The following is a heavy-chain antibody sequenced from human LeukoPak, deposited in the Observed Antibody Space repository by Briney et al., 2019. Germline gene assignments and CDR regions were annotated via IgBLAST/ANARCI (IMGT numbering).Heavy chain of an antibody. D-gene: IGHD1-26*01. V-gene: IGHV5-51*01. J-gene: IGHJ3*02. CDR2: IYPVDSDT. CDR3: ARITPTGSYSSAFDI. Sequence: GASLEISLKGSGYIFTSYWIGWGRQMPGKGLEWMGIIYPVDSDTKYSPSFQGQVTISADKSISTAYLQWSRLKASDTAMYYCARITPTGSYSSAFDIWGQGTMVTVSS. CDR1: GYIFTSYW.